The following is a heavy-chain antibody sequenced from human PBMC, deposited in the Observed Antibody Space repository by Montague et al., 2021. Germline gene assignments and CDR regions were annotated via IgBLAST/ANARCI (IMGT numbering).Heavy chain of an antibody. V-gene: IGHV1-18*01. Sequence: SVKVSCKGSGYTFSNYGISWVRQAPAQGLEWMGWINTYNGKTYYAQKLQGRVTMTTDTSTSTAYMELRSLRSDDTALYYCARGKPRNWFDPWGQGTLVTVSS. CDR1: GYTFSNYG. J-gene: IGHJ5*02. CDR3: ARGKPRNWFDP. CDR2: INTYNGKT.